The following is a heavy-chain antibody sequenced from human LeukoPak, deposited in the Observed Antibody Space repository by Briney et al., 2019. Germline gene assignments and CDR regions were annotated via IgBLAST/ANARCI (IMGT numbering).Heavy chain of an antibody. CDR1: GGSFSGYY. Sequence: KPSETLSLTCAVYGGSFSGYYWSWIRQPPGKGLEWIGEINHSGSTNYNPSLKSRVTISVDTSKNQFSLKLSSVTAADTAVYYCARGESGYSYGLRVWGQGTLVTVSS. D-gene: IGHD5-18*01. V-gene: IGHV4-34*01. CDR2: INHSGST. J-gene: IGHJ4*02. CDR3: ARGESGYSYGLRV.